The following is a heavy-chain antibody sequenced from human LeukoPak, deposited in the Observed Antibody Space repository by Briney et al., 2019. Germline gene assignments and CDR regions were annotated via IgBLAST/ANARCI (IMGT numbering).Heavy chain of an antibody. J-gene: IGHJ6*02. Sequence: GGSLRLSCAASGFTFSSYAMSWVRQAPGKGLEWVSAISGSGGSTYYADSVKGRFTISRDNSKNTLYLQMSSLRAEDTAVYYCAKEAYYDFWSGYPYGMGVWGQGTTVTVSS. CDR3: AKEAYYDFWSGYPYGMGV. D-gene: IGHD3-3*01. V-gene: IGHV3-23*01. CDR2: ISGSGGST. CDR1: GFTFSSYA.